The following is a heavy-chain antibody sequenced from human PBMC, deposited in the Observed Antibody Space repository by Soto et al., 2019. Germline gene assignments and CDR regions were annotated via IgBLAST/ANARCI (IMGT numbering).Heavy chain of an antibody. CDR1: GFTFSSYS. J-gene: IGHJ6*02. V-gene: IGHV3-21*01. Sequence: EVQLVESGGGLVKPGGSLRLSCAASGFTFSSYSMNWVRQAPGKGLEWVSSISSSSSYIYYADSVKGRFTISRDNAKNSLYLQVNSLRAEDTAVYYCARDRSGYYGMDVWGQGTTVTVSS. CDR3: ARDRSGYYGMDV. CDR2: ISSSSSYI.